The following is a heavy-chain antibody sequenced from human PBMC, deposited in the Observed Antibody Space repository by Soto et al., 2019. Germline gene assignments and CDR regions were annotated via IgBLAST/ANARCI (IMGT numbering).Heavy chain of an antibody. CDR3: LHMGGFSFDP. V-gene: IGHV3-74*01. J-gene: IGHJ5*02. D-gene: IGHD3-16*01. CDR1: GFTFSSYW. CDR2: ISRDGSRT. Sequence: GGSLRLSCAASGFTFSSYWMHWVRQAPGKGLVWVSHISRDGSRTSYADSVKGRFTISRDNAKNTLYLQMNSLRAEDTAVYYCLHMGGFSFDPWGQGTLVTVYS.